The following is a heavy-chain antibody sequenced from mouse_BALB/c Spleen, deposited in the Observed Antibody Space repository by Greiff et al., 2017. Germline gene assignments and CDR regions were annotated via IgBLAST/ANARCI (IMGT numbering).Heavy chain of an antibody. CDR1: GYSITSGYS. Sequence: EVKLMESGPDLVKPSQSLSLTCTVTGYSITSGYSWHWIRQFPGNKLEWMGYIHYSGSTYYNPSLKSRISITRDTSKNQYYLQLNSVTTEDTATYYCARCASTMIIRSTWFAYWGQGTLVTVSA. CDR2: IHYSGST. D-gene: IGHD2-4*01. CDR3: ARCASTMIIRSTWFAY. J-gene: IGHJ3*01. V-gene: IGHV3-1*02.